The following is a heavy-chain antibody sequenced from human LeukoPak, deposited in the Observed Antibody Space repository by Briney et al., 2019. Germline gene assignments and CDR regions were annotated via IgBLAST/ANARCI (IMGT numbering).Heavy chain of an antibody. J-gene: IGHJ4*02. CDR1: GFTFSSYS. CDR2: ISSSSSTM. V-gene: IGHV3-48*01. Sequence: GGSLRLSCAASGFTFSSYSMNWVRQAPGKGLEWVSYISSSSSTMYYADSVKGRFTISRDNAKNSLYLQMNSLRAEDTAVYYCARDPVEWSGYYFDYWGQGTLVTVSS. CDR3: ARDPVEWSGYYFDY. D-gene: IGHD3-3*01.